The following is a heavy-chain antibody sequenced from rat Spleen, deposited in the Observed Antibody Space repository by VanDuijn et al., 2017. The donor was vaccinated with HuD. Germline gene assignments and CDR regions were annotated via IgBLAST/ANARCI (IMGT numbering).Heavy chain of an antibody. CDR1: GYSITSNY. J-gene: IGHJ2*01. V-gene: IGHV3-1*01. CDR2: ISYSGST. Sequence: EVQLQESGPGLVKPSQSLSLTCSVTGYSITSNYWVWIRKFPGNKIEWIGHISYSGSTRYNPSLKSRISITRDTSKNQFFLQLNSVTTEDTATYYCVRSVGYTYSFFDYWGQGVMVTVSS. D-gene: IGHD1-4*01. CDR3: VRSVGYTYSFFDY.